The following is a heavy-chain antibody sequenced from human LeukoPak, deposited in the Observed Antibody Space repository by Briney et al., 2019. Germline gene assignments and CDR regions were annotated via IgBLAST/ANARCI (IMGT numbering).Heavy chain of an antibody. V-gene: IGHV3-15*01. J-gene: IGHJ4*02. Sequence: GGSLRLSCAASGFTFSNAWMSWVRQAPGKGLEWVGRIKSTTDGGTTDYAAPVKGRFTISRDDSKNTLYLQMNSLKTEDTAVYYCTTSATVTIFYFDYWGQGTLVTVSS. CDR1: GFTFSNAW. CDR3: TTSATVTIFYFDY. D-gene: IGHD4-17*01. CDR2: IKSTTDGGTT.